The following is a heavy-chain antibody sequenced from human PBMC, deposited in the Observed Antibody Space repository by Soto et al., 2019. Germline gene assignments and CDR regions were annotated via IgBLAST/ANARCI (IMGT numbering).Heavy chain of an antibody. V-gene: IGHV3-23*01. CDR3: VKGKESAYRGAFDS. D-gene: IGHD5-18*01. J-gene: IGHJ4*02. CDR2: VSGSGSSP. Sequence: EEQLLESGGGLVQPGGSLRLSCAATGFNFGSYAMGWVRQAPGKGLEWVSGVSGSGSSPYYADSVKGRLTISKDKSKNTLYLDLNNLRSEDTAVYFCVKGKESAYRGAFDSWGQGTMVTVSS. CDR1: GFNFGSYA.